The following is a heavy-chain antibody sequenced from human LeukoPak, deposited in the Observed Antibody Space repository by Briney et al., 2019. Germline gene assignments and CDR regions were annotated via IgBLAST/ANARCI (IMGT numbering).Heavy chain of an antibody. CDR2: INPEKRDT. Sequence: ASVKVSCKASGYTFTGYAIHWVRQAPGQGLEWMGWINPEKRDTGYAHKFQGRVTMTSDTSISTAYMGLSSLRSHDTAVYYCAKEVRGPSHPLDFWGQGTLVTVSS. CDR1: GYTFTGYA. D-gene: IGHD3-10*01. J-gene: IGHJ4*02. CDR3: AKEVRGPSHPLDF. V-gene: IGHV1-2*02.